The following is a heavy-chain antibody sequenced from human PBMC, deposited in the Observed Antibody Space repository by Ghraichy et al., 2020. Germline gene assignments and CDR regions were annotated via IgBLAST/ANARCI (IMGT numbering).Heavy chain of an antibody. V-gene: IGHV4-30-4*08. J-gene: IGHJ5*02. CDR3: VRYNSNFVRPNYFDT. D-gene: IGHD1-7*01. CDR2: IHYTGVT. Sequence: SETLSLTCTVSGGSINGGDYYWTWIRQPPQKGLEWLGYIHYTGVTHYNPSLKSRLSMSLDTSKNLLSLNLTSVTATDTAVYFCVRYNSNFVRPNYFDTWGQGTLV. CDR1: GGSINGGDYY.